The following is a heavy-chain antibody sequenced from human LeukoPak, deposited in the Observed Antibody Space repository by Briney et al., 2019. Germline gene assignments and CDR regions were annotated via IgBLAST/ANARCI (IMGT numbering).Heavy chain of an antibody. D-gene: IGHD6-25*01. CDR2: IYHSGTT. CDR3: ARNLAAASHWYFDL. J-gene: IGHJ2*01. V-gene: IGHV4-30-2*01. CDR1: RGSISQGVYS. Sequence: SQTLSLTCAVSRGSISQGVYSWSWIRQPPGGGLEWIGSIYHSGTTYDNPSLKSRVTISIDWSKNHFSMNLTSVTATDTAVYFCARNLAAASHWYFDLWGRGIPVTVSS.